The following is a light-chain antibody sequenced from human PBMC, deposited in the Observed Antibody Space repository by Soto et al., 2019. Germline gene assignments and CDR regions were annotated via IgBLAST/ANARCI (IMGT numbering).Light chain of an antibody. Sequence: QSSLTQPRSVSGSPVQSVTISCTGTSSDVGGDNYFSWYQQHPGKSPKLMIDDVTKRPLGFPDRLSGSKSGNTASLIISGLKAEDEADYYCCSFAGSYSYVFGNGTK. J-gene: IGLJ1*01. CDR1: SSDVGGDNY. CDR3: CSFAGSYSYV. CDR2: DVT. V-gene: IGLV2-11*01.